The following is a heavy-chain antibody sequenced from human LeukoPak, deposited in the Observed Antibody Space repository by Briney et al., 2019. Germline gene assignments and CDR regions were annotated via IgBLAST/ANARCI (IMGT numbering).Heavy chain of an antibody. D-gene: IGHD5-18*01. CDR1: GYTFTSYG. J-gene: IGHJ4*02. V-gene: IGHV1-18*01. Sequence: ASVKVSCKASGYTFTSYGISWVRQAPGQGLEWMGWISAYNGNTNYAQKLQGRVTMTTDTSTSTAYMELRSLRSDDTAVYYCAIYSGYSYGLRGNPLDYWGQGTLVTVSS. CDR2: ISAYNGNT. CDR3: AIYSGYSYGLRGNPLDY.